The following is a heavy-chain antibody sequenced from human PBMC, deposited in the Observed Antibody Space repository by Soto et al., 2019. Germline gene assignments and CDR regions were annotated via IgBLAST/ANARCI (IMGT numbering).Heavy chain of an antibody. Sequence: GGSLRLSCAASGFTFSSYSMNWVRQAPGKGLEWVSSISSSSSYIYYADSVKGRFTISRDNAKNSLYLQMNSLRAEDTAVYYCAIMGTELRFEVLEVLSTRDYWGQGTLVTVSS. J-gene: IGHJ4*02. V-gene: IGHV3-21*01. D-gene: IGHD1-7*01. CDR3: AIMGTELRFEVLEVLSTRDY. CDR1: GFTFSSYS. CDR2: ISSSSSYI.